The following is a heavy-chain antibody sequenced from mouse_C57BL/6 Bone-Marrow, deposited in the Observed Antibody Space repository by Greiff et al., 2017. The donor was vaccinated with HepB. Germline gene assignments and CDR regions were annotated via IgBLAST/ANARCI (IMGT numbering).Heavy chain of an antibody. CDR3: AKLTGPLDY. J-gene: IGHJ2*01. Sequence: EVQLQQSGPVLVKPGASVKMSCKASGYTFTDYYMNWVKQSHGKSLEWIGVINPYNGGTSYNQKFKGKATLTVDKSSSTAYMELNSLTSEDSAVYYCAKLTGPLDYWGQGTTLTVSS. V-gene: IGHV1-19*01. D-gene: IGHD4-1*01. CDR1: GYTFTDYY. CDR2: INPYNGGT.